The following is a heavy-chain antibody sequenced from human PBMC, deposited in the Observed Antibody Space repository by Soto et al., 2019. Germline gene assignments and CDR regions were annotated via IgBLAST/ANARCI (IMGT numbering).Heavy chain of an antibody. CDR1: GASISSGGYY. CDR2: IYYSGST. J-gene: IGHJ5*02. Sequence: QVQLQESGPGLVKPSQTLSLTCTVSGASISSGGYYWSWIRQHPGKRLEWIGYIYYSGSTYYNPSLKSRVTMSLDTSDNQFSLKLSSVTAADTAVYFCARLTLSNYGARWFDPWGQGTLVTVSS. CDR3: ARLTLSNYGARWFDP. V-gene: IGHV4-31*03. D-gene: IGHD4-4*01.